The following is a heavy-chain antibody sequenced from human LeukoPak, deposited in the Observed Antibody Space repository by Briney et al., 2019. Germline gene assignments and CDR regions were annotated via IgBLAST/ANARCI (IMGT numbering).Heavy chain of an antibody. CDR3: ARSTKYDGSGFYEFDY. CDR2: IKDSGST. V-gene: IGHV4-59*01. CDR1: GGSISSYY. D-gene: IGHD3-22*01. J-gene: IGHJ4*02. Sequence: SETLSLTCTVPGGSISSYYWSWIRQPPGKGLEWIGCIKDSGSTNYKPSLESRVTISVDTSKNQFSLKVTSVTAADTAVYYCARSTKYDGSGFYEFDYWGQGTLVTVSS.